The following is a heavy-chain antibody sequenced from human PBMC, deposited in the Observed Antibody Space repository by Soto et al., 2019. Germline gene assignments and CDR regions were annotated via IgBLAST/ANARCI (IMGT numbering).Heavy chain of an antibody. CDR3: ATSYGSGYRAFDY. CDR1: GDTFSFYS. J-gene: IGHJ4*02. Sequence: QVQLVQSGAEVTRPGSSVKVSCKASGDTFSFYSINWVRQAPGLGLERMGRVNPILSMSNYAQRFQGRVTMTADKSTSTAYMELSGLRSEDTAMYYCATSYGSGYRAFDYWGQGALVTVSS. V-gene: IGHV1-69*04. CDR2: VNPILSMS. D-gene: IGHD3-10*01.